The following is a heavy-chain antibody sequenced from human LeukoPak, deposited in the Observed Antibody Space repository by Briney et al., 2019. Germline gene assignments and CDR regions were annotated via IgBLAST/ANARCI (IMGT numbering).Heavy chain of an antibody. CDR1: GFIFSDYY. CDR3: AMTIRGSGYDYLDY. Sequence: KTGGSLRLSCAASGFIFSDYYMTWIRQAPGKGLEWVSSISSSSSYIYYADSVKGRFTISRDNAKNSLYLQMNSLRAEDTAVYYCAMTIRGSGYDYLDYWGQGTLVTVSS. V-gene: IGHV3-11*06. J-gene: IGHJ4*02. D-gene: IGHD5-12*01. CDR2: ISSSSSYI.